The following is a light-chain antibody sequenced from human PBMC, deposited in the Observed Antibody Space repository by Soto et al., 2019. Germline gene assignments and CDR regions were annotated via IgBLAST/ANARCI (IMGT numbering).Light chain of an antibody. V-gene: IGLV2-18*02. CDR2: QVI. Sequence: QSALTQPPSVSGSPGQSVTISCTGTSSDVGSYNRVSWYQQPPGTAPKLMICQVINRPSGVPDRFSGSKSGNTASLTISGLQAEDEADYYCSSYTSSGTWVFGGGTKLTVL. CDR1: SSDVGSYNR. CDR3: SSYTSSGTWV. J-gene: IGLJ3*02.